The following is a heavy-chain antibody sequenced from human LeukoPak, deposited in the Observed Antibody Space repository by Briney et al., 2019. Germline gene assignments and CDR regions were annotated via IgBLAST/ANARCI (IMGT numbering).Heavy chain of an antibody. J-gene: IGHJ4*02. Sequence: GASVKVSCKASGYTFTSYVISWVRQAPGQGLEWMGWISAYNGNTNYAQKLQGRVTMTTDTSTSTAYMELRSLRSDDTAVYYCARALPVAAAGTEVDYWGQGTLVTVSS. CDR1: GYTFTSYV. CDR3: ARALPVAAAGTEVDY. D-gene: IGHD6-13*01. V-gene: IGHV1-18*01. CDR2: ISAYNGNT.